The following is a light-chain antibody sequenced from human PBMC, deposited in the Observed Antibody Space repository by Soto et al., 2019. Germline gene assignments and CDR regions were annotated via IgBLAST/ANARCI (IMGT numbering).Light chain of an antibody. J-gene: IGKJ3*01. CDR3: QQANTFPIT. Sequence: DIQMTQSPSSVSASVGDTVTITCRASQDILRWLAWYQQKPGEAPRLLIYASSNLQSGVPSRFSGSRSGTDFTLTISSLQPEDFATYYCQQANTFPITFGPGTRLDIK. CDR1: QDILRW. CDR2: ASS. V-gene: IGKV1-12*01.